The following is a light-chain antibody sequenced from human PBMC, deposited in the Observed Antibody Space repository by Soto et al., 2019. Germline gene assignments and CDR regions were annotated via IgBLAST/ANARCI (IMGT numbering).Light chain of an antibody. J-gene: IGKJ1*01. CDR3: QQYNSYSWT. V-gene: IGKV1-5*03. CDR2: KAS. CDR1: QSFSNW. Sequence: DIQMTQSPSTLSASVGDTVTITCRASQSFSNWLAWYQQKPGKAPKFLIYKASILESGVPSRFSGSGSGKEFTLTISSLQPDDFATYYCQQYNSYSWTFGQGTKVEIK.